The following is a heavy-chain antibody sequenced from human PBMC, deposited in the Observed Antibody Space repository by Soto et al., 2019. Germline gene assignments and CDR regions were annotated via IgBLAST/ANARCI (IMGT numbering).Heavy chain of an antibody. V-gene: IGHV4-59*08. D-gene: IGHD4-17*01. CDR1: GGSISSYY. CDR2: IYYSGST. CDR3: ARRYGYYFDY. Sequence: QVQLQESGPGLVKPSETLSLTCTVSGGSISSYYWSWIRQPPGKGLEWIGYIYYSGSTNYNPSLKSRVTISVDTPKNQLSLKLISVTAADTAVYYCARRYGYYFDYWGQGTLVTVSS. J-gene: IGHJ4*02.